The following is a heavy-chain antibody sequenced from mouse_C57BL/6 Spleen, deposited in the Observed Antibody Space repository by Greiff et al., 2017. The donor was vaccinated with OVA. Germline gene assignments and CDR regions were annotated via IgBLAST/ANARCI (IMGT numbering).Heavy chain of an antibody. CDR2: IWRGGST. Sequence: QVQLQQSGPGLVQPSQSLSITCTVSGFSLTSYGVHWVRQSPGKGLEWLGVIWRGGSTDYNAAFMSRLSITKDNSKSQVFFKMNSLQADDTAIYDCAKKDGSSSYAMDYWGQGTSVTVSS. CDR1: GFSLTSYG. D-gene: IGHD1-1*01. J-gene: IGHJ4*01. CDR3: AKKDGSSSYAMDY. V-gene: IGHV2-5*01.